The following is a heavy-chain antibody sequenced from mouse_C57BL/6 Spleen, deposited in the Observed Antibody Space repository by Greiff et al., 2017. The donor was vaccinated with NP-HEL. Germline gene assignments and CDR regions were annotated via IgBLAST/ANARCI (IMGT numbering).Heavy chain of an antibody. CDR3: ARGYDYDGPHFDY. Sequence: EVHLVESGPVLVKPGASVKMSCKASGYTFTDYYMNWVKQSHGKSLEWIGVINPYNGGTSYNQKFKGKATLTVDKSSSTAYMELNSLTSEDSAVYYCARGYDYDGPHFDYWGQGTTLTVSS. J-gene: IGHJ2*01. CDR1: GYTFTDYY. V-gene: IGHV1-19*01. CDR2: INPYNGGT. D-gene: IGHD2-4*01.